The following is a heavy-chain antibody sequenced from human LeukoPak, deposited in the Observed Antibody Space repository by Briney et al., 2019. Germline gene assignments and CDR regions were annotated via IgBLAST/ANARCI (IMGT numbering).Heavy chain of an antibody. J-gene: IGHJ6*02. CDR1: GFTFKTHA. CDR2: IDDSGVIR. D-gene: IGHD3-22*01. CDR3: AKRLKRNYYYHYAMDV. Sequence: GGSLRLSCAASGFTFKTHAMSWVRQAPGKGLEWVSRIDDSGVIRSYADSVKGRFTISRDNSKMTLTLQMNSLRAEDTAVYYCAKRLKRNYYYHYAMDVWGRGTTVTVSS. V-gene: IGHV3-23*01.